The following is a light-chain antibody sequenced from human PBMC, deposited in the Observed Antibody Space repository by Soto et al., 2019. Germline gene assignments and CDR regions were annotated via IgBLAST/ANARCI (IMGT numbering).Light chain of an antibody. V-gene: IGLV2-18*02. CDR3: NSYTSSTTYV. CDR1: SSDVGSYNR. CDR2: EVS. J-gene: IGLJ1*01. Sequence: QSVLTQPPSVSGSPGQSVTISCTGTSSDVGSYNRVSWYQQPPGTAPKLMIYEVSNRPSGVPDRFSGSKSGNTASLTISGLLPEDEADYYCNSYTSSTTYVVGTGTKVTVL.